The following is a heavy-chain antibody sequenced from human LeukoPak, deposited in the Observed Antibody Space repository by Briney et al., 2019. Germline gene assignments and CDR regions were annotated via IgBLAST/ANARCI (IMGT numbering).Heavy chain of an antibody. CDR1: GYSISSGYY. CDR3: ARGTYDFWSGYYLQYYFDY. CDR2: IYHSGST. J-gene: IGHJ4*02. V-gene: IGHV4-38-2*02. Sequence: SETLSLTCTVSGYSISSGYYWGWIRQPPGKGLEWIGSIYHSGSTYYNPSLKSRVTISVDTSKNQFSLKLSSVTAADTAVYYCARGTYDFWSGYYLQYYFDYWGQGTLVTVSS. D-gene: IGHD3-3*01.